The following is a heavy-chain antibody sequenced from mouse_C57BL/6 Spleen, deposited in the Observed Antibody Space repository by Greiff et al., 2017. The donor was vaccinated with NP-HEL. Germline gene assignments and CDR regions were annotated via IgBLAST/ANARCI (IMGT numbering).Heavy chain of an antibody. V-gene: IGHV5-17*01. CDR1: GFTFSDYG. J-gene: IGHJ2*01. CDR3: ARPLYYGSSYLVDFDY. Sequence: EVQGVESGGGLVKPGGSLKLSCAASGFTFSDYGMHWVRQAPEKGLEWVAYISSGSSTIYYADTVKGRFTISRDNAKNTLFLQMTSLRSEDTAMYYCARPLYYGSSYLVDFDYWGQGTTLTVSS. D-gene: IGHD1-1*01. CDR2: ISSGSSTI.